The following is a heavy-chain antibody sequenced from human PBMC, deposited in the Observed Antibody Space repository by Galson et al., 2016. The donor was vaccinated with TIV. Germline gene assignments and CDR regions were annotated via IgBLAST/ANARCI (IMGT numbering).Heavy chain of an antibody. CDR2: ILSDGSSQ. CDR1: GFTFSHFG. V-gene: IGHV3-30*18. CDR3: AKTGDSRSIDS. Sequence: SLRLSCAASGFTFSHFGMHWVRQSPGKGLEWLAVILSDGSSQFYADSVEGRFAITRDTSKNTLYIQMNSLGSEDTALYYCAKTGDSRSIDSWGQGTLVIVSS. J-gene: IGHJ4*02. D-gene: IGHD3-22*01.